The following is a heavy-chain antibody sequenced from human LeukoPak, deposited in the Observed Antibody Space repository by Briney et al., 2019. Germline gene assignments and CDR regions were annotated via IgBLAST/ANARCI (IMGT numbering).Heavy chain of an antibody. CDR3: ARLPRNILTGYGMDV. CDR2: IYYSGST. J-gene: IGHJ6*02. V-gene: IGHV4-59*08. CDR1: GGSISSYY. D-gene: IGHD3-9*01. Sequence: SETLSLTCTVSGGSISSYYWSWIRQPTGKGLEWIGYIYYSGSTNYNPSLKSRVTISVDTSKNQFSLKLSSVTAADTAVYYCARLPRNILTGYGMDVWGQGTTVTVSS.